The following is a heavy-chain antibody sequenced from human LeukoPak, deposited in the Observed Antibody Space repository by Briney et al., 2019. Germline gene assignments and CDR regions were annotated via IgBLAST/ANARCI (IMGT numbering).Heavy chain of an antibody. CDR3: ARVKWQQLVLLEDY. D-gene: IGHD6-6*01. CDR2: ISSSSSYI. Sequence: PGGSLRLSCAASGFTFSSYSMNWVRQAPGKGLEWVSSISSSSSYIYYADSVKGRFTISRDNAKDSLYLQMNSLRAEDTAVYYCARVKWQQLVLLEDYWGQGTLVTVSS. J-gene: IGHJ4*02. V-gene: IGHV3-21*01. CDR1: GFTFSSYS.